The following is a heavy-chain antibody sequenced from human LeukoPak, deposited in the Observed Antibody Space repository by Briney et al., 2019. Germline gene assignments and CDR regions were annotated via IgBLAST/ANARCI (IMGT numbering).Heavy chain of an antibody. Sequence: PGGSLRLSCAASGFTFSPHAMHWVRQAPGKGLKWVAVISSDGSDKYYADSVQGRFTISRDNSKNTLYLQMNSLRPEDTAVYYCARGPQFWSGYYRYYFDYWGQGTLVTVSS. CDR3: ARGPQFWSGYYRYYFDY. CDR1: GFTFSPHA. J-gene: IGHJ4*02. CDR2: ISSDGSDK. V-gene: IGHV3-30-3*01. D-gene: IGHD3-3*01.